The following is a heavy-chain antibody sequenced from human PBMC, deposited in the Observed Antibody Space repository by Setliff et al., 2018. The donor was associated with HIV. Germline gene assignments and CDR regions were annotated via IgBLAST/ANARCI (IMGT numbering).Heavy chain of an antibody. CDR3: ARATDPTSFDYVWGSYRYTLGH. V-gene: IGHV1-69*13. Sequence: SVKVSCKASGGSFSNYGFSWVRQAPGQGLEWLGGIIPILGTTNYAPEFQDRVTITADESTSTAYLEMGNLRSGDTAVYFCARATDPTSFDYVWGSYRYTLGHWGQGTLVTVPQ. CDR2: IIPILGTT. D-gene: IGHD3-16*02. CDR1: GGSFSNYG. J-gene: IGHJ4*02.